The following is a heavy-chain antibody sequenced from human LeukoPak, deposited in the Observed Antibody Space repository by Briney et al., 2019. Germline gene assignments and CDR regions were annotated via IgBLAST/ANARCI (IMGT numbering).Heavy chain of an antibody. Sequence: SETLSLTCTVSGGSISSYYWSWIRQPAGKGLEWIGRIYTTGSTNYNPSLKSRVTISVDTSKNQFSLKLSSVTAADTAVYYCARLPTQGYCSSTSCYPTLDYWGQGTLVTVSS. J-gene: IGHJ4*02. CDR1: GGSISSYY. CDR3: ARLPTQGYCSSTSCYPTLDY. V-gene: IGHV4-4*07. D-gene: IGHD2-2*01. CDR2: IYTTGST.